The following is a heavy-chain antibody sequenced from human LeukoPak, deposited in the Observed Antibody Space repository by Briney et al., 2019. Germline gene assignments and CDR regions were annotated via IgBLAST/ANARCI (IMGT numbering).Heavy chain of an antibody. D-gene: IGHD3-22*01. J-gene: IGHJ3*02. CDR1: GGSISSSSYY. Sequence: SETLSLTCTVSGGSISSSSYYWGWIRQPPGKGLEWIGRIYYSGSTYYNPSLKSRVTISVDTSKNQFPLKLSSVTAADTAVYYCARRYYDSSGYPRSRYAFDIWGQGTMVTVPS. CDR2: IYYSGST. V-gene: IGHV4-39*01. CDR3: ARRYYDSSGYPRSRYAFDI.